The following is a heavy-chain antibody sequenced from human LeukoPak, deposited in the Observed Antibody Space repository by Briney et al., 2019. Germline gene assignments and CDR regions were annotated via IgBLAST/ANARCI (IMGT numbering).Heavy chain of an antibody. CDR3: ARDPLRYCSSTSCYEPDY. Sequence: GGSLRLSCAASGFTFSSYGMHWVRQAPGKGLEWVAVIWYDGSNKYYADSVKGRFTISRDNSKNTLYLQMNSLRAEDTAVYYCARDPLRYCSSTSCYEPDYWGQETLVTVSS. V-gene: IGHV3-33*01. D-gene: IGHD2-2*01. CDR2: IWYDGSNK. CDR1: GFTFSSYG. J-gene: IGHJ4*02.